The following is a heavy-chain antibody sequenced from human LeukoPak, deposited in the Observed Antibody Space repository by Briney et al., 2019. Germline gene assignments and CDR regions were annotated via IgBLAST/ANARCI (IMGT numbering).Heavy chain of an antibody. Sequence: SETLSLTCAVSGGSFSGYYWTWIRHTPGKGLEWIGEMNPSGSTNYNPSLKSRVTISVDTSKNQFSLNLSSVTAADTAVYYCARGRHDITMIVVIMTAVSYYLDVWGKGTTVTVS. CDR2: MNPSGST. J-gene: IGHJ6*03. D-gene: IGHD3-22*01. CDR3: ARGRHDITMIVVIMTAVSYYLDV. CDR1: GGSFSGYY. V-gene: IGHV4-34*01.